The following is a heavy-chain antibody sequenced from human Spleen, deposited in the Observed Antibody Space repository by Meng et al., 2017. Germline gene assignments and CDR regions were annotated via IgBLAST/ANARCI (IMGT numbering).Heavy chain of an antibody. V-gene: IGHV1-18*01. J-gene: IGHJ4*02. D-gene: IGHD3-10*01. Sequence: QAQLLQSGAEVKKPGASLWISCKASGYTSASYGISWFRQAPGQGLEWMGWFVSNADTYPAQKFQGRVTMTRDTHTSTDFMELRSLRFDDTAVYYCARGTPGRSYSDYWGQGTLVTVSS. CDR3: ARGTPGRSYSDY. CDR1: GYTSASYG. CDR2: FVSNADT.